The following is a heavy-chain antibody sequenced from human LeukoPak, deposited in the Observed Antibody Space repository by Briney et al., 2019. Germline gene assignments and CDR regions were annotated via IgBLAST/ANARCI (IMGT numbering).Heavy chain of an antibody. Sequence: SETLSLTCTVSGGSISSYYWSWIRQPPGKGLEWIGYIYYSGSTNYNPSLKSRVTISVDTSKNQFSLKLSSVAAADTAVYYCARDRSDGNDYYYYGMDVWGQGTRSPSP. CDR3: ARDRSDGNDYYYYGMDV. CDR2: IYYSGST. CDR1: GGSISSYY. D-gene: IGHD1-1*01. J-gene: IGHJ6*02. V-gene: IGHV4-59*01.